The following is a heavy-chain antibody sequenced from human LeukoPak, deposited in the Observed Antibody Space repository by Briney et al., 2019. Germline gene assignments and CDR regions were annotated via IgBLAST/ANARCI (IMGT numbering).Heavy chain of an antibody. V-gene: IGHV3-30*04. D-gene: IGHD3-3*01. CDR2: ISYDGSNK. CDR3: ARPTLEWLLYDAFHI. Sequence: PGGSLRLSCAASGFTFSSYAMHWVRQAPGKGLEWVAVISYDGSNKYYADSMKGRFTISRDLAKNTLYLQMNSLRVEDTAVYYCARPTLEWLLYDAFHIWGQGTMVTVSS. CDR1: GFTFSSYA. J-gene: IGHJ3*02.